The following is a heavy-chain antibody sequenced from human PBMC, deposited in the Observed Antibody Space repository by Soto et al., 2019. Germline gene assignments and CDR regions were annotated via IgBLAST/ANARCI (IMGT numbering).Heavy chain of an antibody. CDR1: GGTFSSYT. J-gene: IGHJ4*02. Sequence: QVQLVQSGAEVKKPGSSVKVSCKASGGTFSSYTISWVRQATGQGLEWMGRIIPILGIANYAQKFQGRVTITADKSTSTAYMELSSLRSEDTAVYYCAIDTVTTSDLVFDYWGQGTLVTVSS. D-gene: IGHD4-17*01. CDR3: AIDTVTTSDLVFDY. CDR2: IIPILGIA. V-gene: IGHV1-69*02.